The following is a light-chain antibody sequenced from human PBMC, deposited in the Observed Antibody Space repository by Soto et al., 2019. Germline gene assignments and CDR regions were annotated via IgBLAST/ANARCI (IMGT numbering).Light chain of an antibody. CDR3: QQYNNWLT. CDR1: QSVGSN. Sequence: EIVMTQSPATLFVSPGERATLSCRASQSVGSNLAWYQQKPGQAPRLLIYGVSTRATGIPARFSGSGSGTEFTLTISSLQSEDFAVYYCQQYNNWLTFGGGTKVEIK. V-gene: IGKV3-15*01. J-gene: IGKJ4*01. CDR2: GVS.